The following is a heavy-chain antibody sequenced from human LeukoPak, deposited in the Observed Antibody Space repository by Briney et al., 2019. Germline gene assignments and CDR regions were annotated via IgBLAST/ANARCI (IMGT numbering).Heavy chain of an antibody. V-gene: IGHV1-46*01. Sequence: ASVKVSCKASGYTFTNYYLHWVRQAPGQGLEWMGILNPGGGSRNYAQKFQGRVTMTRDTSTSTAYMELRSLRSDDTAVYYCASFQHGSSWLWGQGTLVTVSS. CDR3: ASFQHGSSWL. J-gene: IGHJ4*02. D-gene: IGHD6-13*01. CDR2: LNPGGGSR. CDR1: GYTFTNYY.